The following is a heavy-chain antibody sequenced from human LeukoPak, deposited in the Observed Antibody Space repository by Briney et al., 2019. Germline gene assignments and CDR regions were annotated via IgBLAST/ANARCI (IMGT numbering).Heavy chain of an antibody. CDR2: ISGSGGST. J-gene: IGHJ4*02. CDR3: AKDSGDDYDSSGYYEPDY. V-gene: IGHV3-23*01. CDR1: GFTFSSYA. Sequence: PGGSLRLSCAASGFTFSSYAMSWVRQAPGKGLEWVSAISGSGGSTYYADSVKGRFTISRDNSKNTLYLQMSSLRAEDTAVYYCAKDSGDDYDSSGYYEPDYWGQGTLVTVSS. D-gene: IGHD3-22*01.